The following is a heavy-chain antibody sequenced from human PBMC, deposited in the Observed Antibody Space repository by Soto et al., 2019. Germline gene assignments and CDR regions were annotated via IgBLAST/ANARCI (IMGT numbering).Heavy chain of an antibody. D-gene: IGHD5-18*01. CDR3: ARVRDTAMGYYYYGMDV. J-gene: IGHJ6*02. CDR1: GGTFSSYA. Sequence: SVKVSCKASGGTFSSYAISWVRQAPGQGLEWMGGIIPIFGTANYAQKFQGRVTITADESTNTAYMELSSLRSEDTAVYYCARVRDTAMGYYYYGMDVWGQGTTVTVSS. V-gene: IGHV1-69*13. CDR2: IIPIFGTA.